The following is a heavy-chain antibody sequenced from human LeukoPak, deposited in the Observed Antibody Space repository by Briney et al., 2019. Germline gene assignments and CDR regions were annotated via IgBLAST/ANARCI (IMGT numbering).Heavy chain of an antibody. CDR3: YREYYASGSYYNTIDY. D-gene: IGHD3-10*01. J-gene: IGHJ4*02. Sequence: APVNLSFKSSGYAFTFYGISWVWLAPVPGHEWMGWISVYNGSTNYAQKHQGRVTITTDTSTTTAYIELKSLRPSDTAAYYCYREYYASGSYYNTIDYWGQGTLVTVSS. V-gene: IGHV1-18*01. CDR1: GYAFTFYG. CDR2: ISVYNGST.